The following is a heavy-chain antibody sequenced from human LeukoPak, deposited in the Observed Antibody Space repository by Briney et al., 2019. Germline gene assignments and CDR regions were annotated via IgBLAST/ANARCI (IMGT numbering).Heavy chain of an antibody. J-gene: IGHJ6*02. D-gene: IGHD3-3*01. CDR1: GYSFTSYW. CDR3: VRLDGVVSKFAWTGVDV. CDR2: IYPGDSDT. Sequence: GESLKISCKGSGYSFTSYWIGWVRQMPGKGLEWMGIIYPGDSDTRYSPSFQGQVTISADKSISTAYLQWSSLKASDTAMYYCVRLDGVVSKFAWTGVDVWGLGTTVTVSS. V-gene: IGHV5-51*01.